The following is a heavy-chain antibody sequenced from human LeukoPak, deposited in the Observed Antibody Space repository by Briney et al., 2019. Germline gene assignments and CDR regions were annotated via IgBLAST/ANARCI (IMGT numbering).Heavy chain of an antibody. CDR1: GFTFSSYG. Sequence: GGSLRLSCAASGFTFSSYGMHWVRQAPGKGLEWVAVISYDGSNKYYADSVKGRFTISRDNSKNTLYLQMNGLRAEDTAVYYCAKDLYGGHFDYWGQGTLVTVSS. CDR2: ISYDGSNK. J-gene: IGHJ4*02. D-gene: IGHD4-23*01. CDR3: AKDLYGGHFDY. V-gene: IGHV3-30*18.